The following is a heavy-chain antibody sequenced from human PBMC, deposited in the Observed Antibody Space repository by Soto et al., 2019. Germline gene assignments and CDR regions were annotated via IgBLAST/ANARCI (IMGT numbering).Heavy chain of an antibody. J-gene: IGHJ4*02. CDR2: ISSSSSYI. Sequence: EVQLVESGGGLVKPGGSLRLSCAASGFTFSSYSMNWLRQAPGKGLEWVSSISSSSSYIYYADSVKGRFTISRDNGKNALYLQMNSLRAEDTAVYYCARDRYLETTVTLLGGFDYWGQGTLVTVSS. V-gene: IGHV3-21*01. CDR3: ARDRYLETTVTLLGGFDY. CDR1: GFTFSSYS. D-gene: IGHD4-17*01.